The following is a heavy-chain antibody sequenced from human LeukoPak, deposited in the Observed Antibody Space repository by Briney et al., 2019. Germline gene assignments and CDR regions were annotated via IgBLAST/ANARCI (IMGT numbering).Heavy chain of an antibody. CDR2: IYYSGST. D-gene: IGHD2-15*01. Sequence: PSETLSLTCTVSGGSISSSSYYWGWIRQPPGKGLEWIGSIYYSGSTYYNPSLKSRVTISVDTSKNQFSLKLSSVTAADTAVYYCARQRLGNAFDIWGQGTMVTASS. CDR1: GGSISSSSYY. CDR3: ARQRLGNAFDI. J-gene: IGHJ3*02. V-gene: IGHV4-39*01.